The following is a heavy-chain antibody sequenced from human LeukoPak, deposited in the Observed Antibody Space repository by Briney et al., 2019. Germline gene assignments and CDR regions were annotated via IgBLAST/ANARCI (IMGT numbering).Heavy chain of an antibody. CDR1: GYTFTYYY. CDR2: INPDSGGT. J-gene: IGHJ2*01. Sequence: GASVKVSCKASGYTFTYYYIHWVRQAPGQGLEWMAWINPDSGGTNYTQKFRVRVTLTTDTSIATAYMELNSLRSDDTAVYYCARVLDTAMVNHWYFDLWGRGTLVTVSS. V-gene: IGHV1-2*02. D-gene: IGHD5-18*01. CDR3: ARVLDTAMVNHWYFDL.